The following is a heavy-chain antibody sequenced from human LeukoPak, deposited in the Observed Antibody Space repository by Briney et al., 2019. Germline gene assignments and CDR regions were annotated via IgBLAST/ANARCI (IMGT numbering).Heavy chain of an antibody. CDR3: AREAGDDPTMTVVVSNFDY. CDR1: GYTFTGYY. Sequence: ASVKVSCKASGYTFTGYYMHWVRQAPGQGLEWMGWINPNSGGTNNAQKFQGRVTMTKDASISTAYMELSRLRSDDTAVYYCAREAGDDPTMTVVVSNFDYWGQGTLVTVSS. V-gene: IGHV1-2*02. J-gene: IGHJ4*02. D-gene: IGHD3-22*01. CDR2: INPNSGGT.